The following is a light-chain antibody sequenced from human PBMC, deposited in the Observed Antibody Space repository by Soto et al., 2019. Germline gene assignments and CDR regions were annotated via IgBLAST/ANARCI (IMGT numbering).Light chain of an antibody. V-gene: IGKV3-11*01. Sequence: EIVMTQSPATLSVSPGERATLSCRASQSVSSNLAWYQQKPGQAPRLLIYDASNRATGIPARFSGSGSGTDFTLTIGSLEPEDFAVYYCQQRSNWPPSITFGQGTRLEI. CDR3: QQRSNWPPSIT. J-gene: IGKJ5*01. CDR2: DAS. CDR1: QSVSSN.